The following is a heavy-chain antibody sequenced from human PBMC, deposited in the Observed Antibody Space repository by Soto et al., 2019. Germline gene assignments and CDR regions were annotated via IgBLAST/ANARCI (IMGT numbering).Heavy chain of an antibody. CDR1: GFTFRNYN. J-gene: IGHJ6*02. D-gene: IGHD3-16*01. CDR3: ARDSHFGYGMDV. Sequence: GGSLRLSCADSGFTFRNYNMNWVRQAPGKGLEWVSHISIGGSTIDYADSVKGRFTISRDNAKNSLYLQMNSLRDEDTAIYYCARDSHFGYGMDVWGQGTTVTVS. CDR2: ISIGGSTI. V-gene: IGHV3-48*02.